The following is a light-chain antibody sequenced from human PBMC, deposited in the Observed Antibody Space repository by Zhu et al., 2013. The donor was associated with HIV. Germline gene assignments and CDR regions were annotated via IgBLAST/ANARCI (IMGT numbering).Light chain of an antibody. CDR1: QSIDSG. V-gene: IGKV1-5*03. CDR3: QQYGDYSPIT. J-gene: IGKJ4*01. Sequence: GDRVTITCRASQSIDSGLAWYQQKPGKAPKLLIYKASTVEIGVPSRFSGSRSGTEFTLTINSLQPDDFATYYCQQYGDYSPITFGGGTKVEI. CDR2: KAS.